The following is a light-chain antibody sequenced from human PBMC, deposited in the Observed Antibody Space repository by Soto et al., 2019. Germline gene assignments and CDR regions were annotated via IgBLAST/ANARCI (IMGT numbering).Light chain of an antibody. V-gene: IGKV3-11*01. J-gene: IGKJ1*01. CDR2: EAS. Sequence: EIVLMQYPPTLSLSPGERATLSCRASQRVITYLAVYQQKRGQAPRLLLHEASNRATGIPSRFSGSGFGTDFTLTISSLEPEDFAVYYCQQHSSWLWTFGQGTKVEIK. CDR3: QQHSSWLWT. CDR1: QRVITY.